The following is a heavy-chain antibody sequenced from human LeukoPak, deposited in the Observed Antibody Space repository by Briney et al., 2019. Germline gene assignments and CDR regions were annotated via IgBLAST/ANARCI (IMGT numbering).Heavy chain of an antibody. Sequence: TGGSLRLSCAAXXXTXSSYEMNXVXQXPXXXXXXXSYISSSDNTIYYADSVKGRFTISRDNAKNSLYLQMNSLGAEDTAVYFXATNLRGSGWPFDHWGQGTLVTVSS. CDR3: ATNLRGSGWPFDH. CDR1: XXTXSSYE. CDR2: ISSSDNTI. V-gene: IGHV3-48*03. D-gene: IGHD6-19*01. J-gene: IGHJ4*02.